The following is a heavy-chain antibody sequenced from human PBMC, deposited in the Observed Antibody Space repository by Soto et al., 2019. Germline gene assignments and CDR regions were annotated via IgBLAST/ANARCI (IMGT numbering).Heavy chain of an antibody. V-gene: IGHV1-69*12. J-gene: IGHJ6*02. Sequence: QVQLVQSGAEVKKPGSSVKVSCKASGGTFSSYAISWVRQAPGQGLEWMGGIIPIFGTANYAQKFQGRVTMPADESTSTGYMELSSLRSEDTAVYYCARDEVAVAGMAYGMDVWGQGTTVTVSS. CDR1: GGTFSSYA. CDR3: ARDEVAVAGMAYGMDV. CDR2: IIPIFGTA. D-gene: IGHD6-19*01.